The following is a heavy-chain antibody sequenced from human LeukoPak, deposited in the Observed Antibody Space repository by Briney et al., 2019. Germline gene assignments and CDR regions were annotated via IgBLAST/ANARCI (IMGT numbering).Heavy chain of an antibody. D-gene: IGHD6-13*01. CDR2: ISSSSSYI. CDR1: GFTFSSYS. Sequence: GGSLRLSGAASGFTFSSYSMNWVRQAPGKGLEWVSSISSSSSYIYYADSVKGRFTISRDNAKNSLYLQMNSLRAEDTAVYYCARGPYSSSWYDWFDPWGQGTLVTVSS. CDR3: ARGPYSSSWYDWFDP. V-gene: IGHV3-21*01. J-gene: IGHJ5*02.